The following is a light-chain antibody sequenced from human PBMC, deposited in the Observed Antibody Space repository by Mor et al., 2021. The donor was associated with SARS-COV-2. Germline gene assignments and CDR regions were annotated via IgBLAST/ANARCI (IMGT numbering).Light chain of an antibody. Sequence: QRPGQAPVVVIYANNNRPSGIPDRFSGSKSENTASLTITGAQAEDEADYYCNSRDSVGNRLRYVFGRGTKVTVL. CDR3: NSRDSVGNRLRYV. CDR2: ANN. V-gene: IGLV3-19*01. J-gene: IGLJ1*01.